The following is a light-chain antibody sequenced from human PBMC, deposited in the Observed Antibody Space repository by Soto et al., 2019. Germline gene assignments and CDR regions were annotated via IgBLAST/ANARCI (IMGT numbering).Light chain of an antibody. V-gene: IGLV2-8*01. CDR2: EVS. CDR1: SSDVGGYNY. J-gene: IGLJ1*01. CDR3: SSYAGSNPFMV. Sequence: QSVLTQPPSASGSPGQSVTIFCTGTSSDVGGYNYVSWYQQHPGKAPKLMIYEVSKRPSGVPDRFSGSKSGNTASLTVSGLQAEDEADYYCSSYAGSNPFMVFGTGTKVTVL.